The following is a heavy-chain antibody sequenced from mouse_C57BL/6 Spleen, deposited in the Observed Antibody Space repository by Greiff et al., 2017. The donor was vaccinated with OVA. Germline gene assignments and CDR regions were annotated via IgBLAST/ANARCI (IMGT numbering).Heavy chain of an antibody. CDR1: GFNITDYY. D-gene: IGHD2-2*01. Sequence: EVKLQESGAELVKPGASVKLSCTASGFNITDYYMHWVKQRTEQGLEWIGRIDPEDGDTKYATKFQGKATITADTSSNTACLQLSSLTSEDTAVYYCARKYGYDGDFDCWGQGTTLTVSS. CDR3: ARKYGYDGDFDC. CDR2: IDPEDGDT. V-gene: IGHV14-2*01. J-gene: IGHJ2*01.